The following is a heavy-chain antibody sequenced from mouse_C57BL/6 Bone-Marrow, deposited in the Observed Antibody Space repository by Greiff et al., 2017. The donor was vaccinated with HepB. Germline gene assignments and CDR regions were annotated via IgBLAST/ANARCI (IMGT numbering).Heavy chain of an antibody. D-gene: IGHD1-1*01. CDR1: GYTFTSYW. V-gene: IGHV1-72*01. J-gene: IGHJ2*01. Sequence: QVQLQQPGAELVKPGASVKLSCKASGYTFTSYWMHWVKQRPGRGLEWIGRIDPNSGGTKYNEKFKSKATLTVDKPSSTAYMQLSSLTSEDSAVYYVARVHSTVVAPNYFEYWGQGTTRTVSS. CDR3: ARVHSTVVAPNYFEY. CDR2: IDPNSGGT.